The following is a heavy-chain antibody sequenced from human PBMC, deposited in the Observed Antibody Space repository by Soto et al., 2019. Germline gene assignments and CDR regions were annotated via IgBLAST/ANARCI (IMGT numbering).Heavy chain of an antibody. CDR1: GFIVSGSY. J-gene: IGHJ4*02. CDR2: MYPDGSR. Sequence: EVQLVESGGDLVQPGGSLRLSCVASGFIVSGSYMSWVRQAPGEGLEWVSVMYPDGSRHYAESVKGRFAISRQNSENTVYLQMNSLRTEDTAVYYWAKDRGNYGDGGLDYWGQGTLVTVSS. CDR3: AKDRGNYGDGGLDY. D-gene: IGHD4-17*01. V-gene: IGHV3-53*04.